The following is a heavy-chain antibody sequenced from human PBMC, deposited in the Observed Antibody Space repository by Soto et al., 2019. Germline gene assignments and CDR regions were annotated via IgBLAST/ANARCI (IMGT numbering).Heavy chain of an antibody. CDR1: GFTFSSYG. J-gene: IGHJ4*02. D-gene: IGHD3-10*01. Sequence: EVQLLESGGGLVQPGGSLRLSCAASGFTFSSYGMSWVRQAPGKGLEWVSSISGSGGSTYYADSVKGRFTISLDNSKNTLYLQMSSLRAEDTAVYYCANRNDYGSGSYFPFDHWGQGTLVSVSS. CDR3: ANRNDYGSGSYFPFDH. CDR2: ISGSGGST. V-gene: IGHV3-23*01.